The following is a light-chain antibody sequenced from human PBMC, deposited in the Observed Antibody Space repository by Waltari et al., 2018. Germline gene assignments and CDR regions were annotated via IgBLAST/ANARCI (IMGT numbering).Light chain of an antibody. V-gene: IGLV2-23*01. CDR3: CSYAGSSTFYV. Sequence: SALTQPAPVSGSPGQSHIISCTGTRSEVGSSNPVSWYQQYPGKVPKLMIYEGSKRPSGVSNRFSGSKSGNTASLTISGLQAEDEADYYCCSYAGSSTFYVFGTGTKVTVL. CDR2: EGS. J-gene: IGLJ1*01. CDR1: RSEVGSSNP.